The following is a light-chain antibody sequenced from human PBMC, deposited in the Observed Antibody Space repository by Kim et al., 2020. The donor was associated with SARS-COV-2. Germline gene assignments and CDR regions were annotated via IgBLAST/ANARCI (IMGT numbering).Light chain of an antibody. CDR1: SSNIGNNY. CDR2: DNN. J-gene: IGLJ2*01. Sequence: QSVLTQPPSVSAAPGQKVTISCSGSSSNIGNNYVSWYQQLPGTAPKLLIYDNNQRPSGIPDRFSGSKSGTSATLGITGLQTGDEADYYCGTWDSSLSAGVVFGGGTPLTDL. V-gene: IGLV1-51*01. CDR3: GTWDSSLSAGVV.